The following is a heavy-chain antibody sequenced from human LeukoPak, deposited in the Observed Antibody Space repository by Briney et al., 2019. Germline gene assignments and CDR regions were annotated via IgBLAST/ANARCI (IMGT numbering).Heavy chain of an antibody. CDR2: INPNSGGT. CDR3: ARDSSSSSEFVYHYYYYYMDV. J-gene: IGHJ6*03. CDR1: GYTFTGYY. Sequence: ASVKVSCKASGYTFTGYYMHWVRQAPGQGLEWMGWINPNSGGTNYAQKFQGRVTMTRDTSISTAYMELSRLRSDDTAVYYCARDSSSSSEFVYHYYYYYMDVWGKGTTVTVSS. V-gene: IGHV1-2*02. D-gene: IGHD6-6*01.